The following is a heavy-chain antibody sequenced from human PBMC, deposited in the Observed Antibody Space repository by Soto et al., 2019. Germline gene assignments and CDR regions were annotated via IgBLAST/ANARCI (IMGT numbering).Heavy chain of an antibody. CDR1: GFTFSDYY. Sequence: PGGSLRLSCAASGFTFSDYYMSWIRQAPGKGLEWVSYISSSGSTIYYADSVKGRFTISRDNAKNSLYLQMNSLRAEDTAVYYCARSFLPGDYYYGMDVWGQGTTVTVSS. CDR3: ARSFLPGDYYYGMDV. D-gene: IGHD3-9*01. CDR2: ISSSGSTI. J-gene: IGHJ6*02. V-gene: IGHV3-11*01.